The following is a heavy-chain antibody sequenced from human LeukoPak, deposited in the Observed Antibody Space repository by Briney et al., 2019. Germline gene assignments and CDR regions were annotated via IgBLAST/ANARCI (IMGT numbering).Heavy chain of an antibody. J-gene: IGHJ3*02. CDR3: ARECRGDCWDAFDI. V-gene: IGHV3-74*01. CDR1: GFTFSSYW. D-gene: IGHD2-21*02. CDR2: INSDGSST. Sequence: GGSLRLSCAASGFTFSSYWMHWVRQAPGKGLVWVSRINSDGSSTRYADSVKGRFTISRDNAKNTLYLQMNSLRAEDTAVYYCARECRGDCWDAFDIWGQGTMVTVSS.